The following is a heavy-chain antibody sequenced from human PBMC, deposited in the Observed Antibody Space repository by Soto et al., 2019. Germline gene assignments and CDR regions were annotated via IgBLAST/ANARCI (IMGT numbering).Heavy chain of an antibody. Sequence: EVQLVESGGGLVQPGGSLRLSCAASGFTFSSYWMSWVRQAPGKGLEWVANIKQDGSEKYYVDSVKGRFTISRDNAKNSLYLQMNSLSAEDTAVYYCAREYRFGELSYDAFDIWGQGTMVTVSS. CDR1: GFTFSSYW. CDR3: AREYRFGELSYDAFDI. D-gene: IGHD3-10*01. CDR2: IKQDGSEK. J-gene: IGHJ3*02. V-gene: IGHV3-7*05.